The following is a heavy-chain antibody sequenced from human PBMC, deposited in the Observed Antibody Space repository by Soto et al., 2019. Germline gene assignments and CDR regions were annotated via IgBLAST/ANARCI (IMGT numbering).Heavy chain of an antibody. CDR2: IRSKAYGGTP. J-gene: IGHJ4*02. V-gene: IGHV3-49*03. CDR1: GFTFGDYA. D-gene: IGHD4-4*01. Sequence: SRRLWCRGSGFTFGDYAVSWFRQATGKGLEWVGFIRSKAYGGTPDYAASVKGRFSISRDDSKSIAYLQMNSLTTEDTAVYYCSGQSGLATVKGFDHWGQGTQVTVSS. CDR3: SGQSGLATVKGFDH.